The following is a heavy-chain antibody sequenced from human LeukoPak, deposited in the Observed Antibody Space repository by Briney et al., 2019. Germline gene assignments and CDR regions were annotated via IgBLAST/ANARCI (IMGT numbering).Heavy chain of an antibody. D-gene: IGHD3-10*01. CDR1: GFTFSSYG. CDR3: ARAKGLLWFGEGYYGMDV. J-gene: IGHJ6*04. V-gene: IGHV3-48*03. CDR2: ISSSGSTI. Sequence: GGSLRLSCAASGFTFSSYGMNWVRQAPGKGLEWVSYISSSGSTIYYADSVKGRFTISRDYAKNSLYLQMNSLRAEDTAVYYCARAKGLLWFGEGYYGMDVWGKGTTVTVSS.